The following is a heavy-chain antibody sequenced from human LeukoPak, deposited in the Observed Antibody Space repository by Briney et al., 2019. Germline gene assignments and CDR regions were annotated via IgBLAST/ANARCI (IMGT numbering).Heavy chain of an antibody. J-gene: IGHJ4*02. CDR1: GGSISSSNW. D-gene: IGHD3-10*01. CDR3: ARDLGRRGVSLDY. Sequence: SETLSLTCAVSGGSISSSNWWSWVRQPPGKGLEWIGEIYHSGSTNYNPSLKSRVTISVDKSKNQFSLKLSSVTAADTAVYYCARDLGRRGVSLDYWGQGTLVTVSS. CDR2: IYHSGST. V-gene: IGHV4-4*02.